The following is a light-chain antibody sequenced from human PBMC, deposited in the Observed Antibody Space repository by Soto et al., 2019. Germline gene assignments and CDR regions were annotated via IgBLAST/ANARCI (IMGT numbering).Light chain of an antibody. Sequence: EVVMTQSPATLSVSPGERATLSCRASQSVSSKLAWYQQRPGQAPRLLIYDTSTRATGIPARFSGSGSGTDFTLTISSLQSEDFALYYCQQYNDWPPITFGQGNKVEI. V-gene: IGKV3-15*01. J-gene: IGKJ1*01. CDR2: DTS. CDR3: QQYNDWPPIT. CDR1: QSVSSK.